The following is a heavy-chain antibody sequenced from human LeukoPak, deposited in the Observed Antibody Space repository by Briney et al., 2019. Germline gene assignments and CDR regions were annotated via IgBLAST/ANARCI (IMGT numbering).Heavy chain of an antibody. V-gene: IGHV3-48*01. J-gene: IGHJ4*02. CDR2: ISSSSSTI. CDR3: ARDREGWYYFDY. CDR1: GFTFSSYS. Sequence: PGGSLRLSCAASGFTFSSYSMNWVRQAPGKGLEWVSYISSSSSTIYYADSVKGRFTISRDNSKNTLYLQMNSLRAEDTVVYYCARDREGWYYFDYWGQGTLVTVSS. D-gene: IGHD6-19*01.